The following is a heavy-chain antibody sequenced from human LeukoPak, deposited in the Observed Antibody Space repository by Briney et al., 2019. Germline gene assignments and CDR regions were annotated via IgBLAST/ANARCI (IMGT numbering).Heavy chain of an antibody. V-gene: IGHV3-23*01. Sequence: GGSLRLSCAASGLTFGSYTMCWVRQAPGKGLEWVSGITATGSRTYYADSVKGRFSISRDSSKNTLYLQLNSLRADDTALYYCATSMGGGNIDYWGQGTLVTVSS. CDR1: GLTFGSYT. CDR2: ITATGSRT. CDR3: ATSMGGGNIDY. J-gene: IGHJ4*02. D-gene: IGHD3-16*01.